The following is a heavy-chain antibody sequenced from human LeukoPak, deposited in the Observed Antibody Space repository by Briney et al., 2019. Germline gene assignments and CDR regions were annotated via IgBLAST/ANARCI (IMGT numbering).Heavy chain of an antibody. CDR2: IYYSGST. V-gene: IGHV4-59*01. Sequence: SETLSLTCTVSGGSISSYYWSWIRQPPGKGREWIGYIYYSGSTNYNPSLKSRVTISVDTSKNQFSLKLSSVTAADTAVYYCARDNALRYFDWLPLPSGMDVWGKGTTVTVSS. CDR3: ARDNALRYFDWLPLPSGMDV. D-gene: IGHD3-9*01. J-gene: IGHJ6*04. CDR1: GGSISSYY.